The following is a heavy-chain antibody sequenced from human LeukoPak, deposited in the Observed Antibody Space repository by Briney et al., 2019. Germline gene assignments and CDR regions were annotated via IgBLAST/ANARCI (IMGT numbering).Heavy chain of an antibody. D-gene: IGHD1/OR15-1a*01. CDR1: GYTFTLYY. CDR2: VSPSSDIT. CDR3: ARENTLITRGDYYYGMDV. Sequence: GASVKVSCKASGYTFTLYYMHWVRQAPGQGLEWMAIVSPSSDITTYGQKFQGRVAVTRDTSTSTVYMELRSLRSEDTAVYYCARENTLITRGDYYYGMDVWGQGTTVIVSS. J-gene: IGHJ6*02. V-gene: IGHV1-46*01.